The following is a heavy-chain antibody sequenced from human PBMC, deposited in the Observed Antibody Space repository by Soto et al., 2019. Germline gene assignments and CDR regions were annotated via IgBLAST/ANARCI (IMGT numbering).Heavy chain of an antibody. Sequence: SETLSLTCTVSGGSISSYYWRWIRQPPGKGLEWIGYIYYSGSTNYNPSLKSRVTISVDTSKNQFSLKLSSVTAADTAVYYCARGNGPPPDSDYSGSYPFDYWGQGTLVTVSS. CDR3: ARGNGPPPDSDYSGSYPFDY. V-gene: IGHV4-59*01. D-gene: IGHD1-26*01. CDR1: GGSISSYY. CDR2: IYYSGST. J-gene: IGHJ4*02.